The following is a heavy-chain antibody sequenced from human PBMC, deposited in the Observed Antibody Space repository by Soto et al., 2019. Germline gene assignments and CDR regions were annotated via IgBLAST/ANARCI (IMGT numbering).Heavy chain of an antibody. CDR3: ASVAVTATAGIDF. J-gene: IGHJ4*02. V-gene: IGHV1-2*02. CDR2: INPNSGGT. CDR1: GYTFSGFW. D-gene: IGHD2-21*02. Sequence: ASVKVSCKASGYTFSGFWMHWVRQAPGQGLEGMGWINPNSGGTKSAEKLQGRVTMTRDTSISTAYMELSRLKSDDTAVYYCASVAVTATAGIDFWGQGTQVTVSS.